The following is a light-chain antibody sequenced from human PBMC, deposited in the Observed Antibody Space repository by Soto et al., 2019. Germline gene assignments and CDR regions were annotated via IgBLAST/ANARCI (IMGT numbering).Light chain of an antibody. CDR3: QQTFSPAVT. CDR2: GAS. CDR1: QAILTY. Sequence: DIHLTQSPSSLSAAVGDRVTITCRASQAILTYLNWFQQKAGKAPEVLIYGASSLRSGVPSRFTGSGSATDFTLIITSLQPEDAGTYFCQQTFSPAVTFGGGTKVDIK. V-gene: IGKV1-39*01. J-gene: IGKJ4*01.